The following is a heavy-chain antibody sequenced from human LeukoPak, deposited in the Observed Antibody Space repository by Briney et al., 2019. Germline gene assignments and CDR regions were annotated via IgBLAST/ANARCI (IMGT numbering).Heavy chain of an antibody. V-gene: IGHV4-4*02. CDR3: ARKVEMATIFYYYYYMDV. J-gene: IGHJ6*03. D-gene: IGHD5-24*01. Sequence: PSETLSLTCAVSGGSISSSNWWSWVRQPPGKGLEWIGEIYHSGSTNYNPSLKSRVTISVDKSKNQFSLKLSSVTAADTAVYYCARKVEMATIFYYYYYMDVWGKGTTVTVSS. CDR1: GGSISSSNW. CDR2: IYHSGST.